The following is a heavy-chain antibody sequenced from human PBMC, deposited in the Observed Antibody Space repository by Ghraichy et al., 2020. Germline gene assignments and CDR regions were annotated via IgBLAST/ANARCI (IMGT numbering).Heavy chain of an antibody. CDR1: GGSFSGYY. CDR3: ARGRITMVRGVIRPSSYYYYGMDV. CDR2: INHSGST. V-gene: IGHV4-34*01. Sequence: SETLSLTCAVYGGSFSGYYWSWIRQPPGKGLEWIGEINHSGSTNYNPSLKSRVTISVDTSKNQFSLKLSSVTAADTAVYYCARGRITMVRGVIRPSSYYYYGMDVWGQGTTVTVSS. D-gene: IGHD3-10*01. J-gene: IGHJ6*02.